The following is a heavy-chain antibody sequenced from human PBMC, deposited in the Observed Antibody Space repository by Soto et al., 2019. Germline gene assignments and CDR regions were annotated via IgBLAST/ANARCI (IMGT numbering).Heavy chain of an antibody. CDR2: ISSRSSTI. CDR1: GFTFRRYR. Sequence: PGGSPRPPCAASGFTFRRYRMNLVRQAPGKGLEGVSYISSRSSTIHYADPVKGRLTISRHNAKHSPSPQVNPQRDEHKAVDYCAREGCPFGYWGRGTLVTVSS. D-gene: IGHD2-15*01. V-gene: IGHV3-48*02. CDR3: AREGCPFGY. J-gene: IGHJ4*02.